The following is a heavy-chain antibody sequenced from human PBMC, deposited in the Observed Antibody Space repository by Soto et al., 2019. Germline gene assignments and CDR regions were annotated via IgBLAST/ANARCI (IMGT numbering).Heavy chain of an antibody. CDR3: AWRYGDYFHDAFDI. Sequence: ASVKVSCKASGYTFTSYAMHWVRQAPGQRLEWMGWINAGNGNTKYSQKFQGRVTITRDTSASTAYMELSSLRSEDTVVYYCAWRYGDYFHDAFDIWGQGTMVTVSS. J-gene: IGHJ3*02. V-gene: IGHV1-3*01. CDR2: INAGNGNT. CDR1: GYTFTSYA. D-gene: IGHD4-17*01.